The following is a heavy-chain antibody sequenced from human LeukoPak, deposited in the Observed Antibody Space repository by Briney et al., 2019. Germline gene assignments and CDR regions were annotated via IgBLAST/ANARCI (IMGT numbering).Heavy chain of an antibody. Sequence: SETLSLTCTVSGGSISSYYWSWIRQTPGKGLEWIGYIYYSGTTNYNPSLKSRVTISVDTSKNQFSLKLSSVTAADTAVYYCARGVYVAAAQYGYWGQGTLVTVSS. V-gene: IGHV4-59*01. CDR1: GGSISSYY. D-gene: IGHD6-13*01. CDR3: ARGVYVAAAQYGY. CDR2: IYYSGTT. J-gene: IGHJ4*02.